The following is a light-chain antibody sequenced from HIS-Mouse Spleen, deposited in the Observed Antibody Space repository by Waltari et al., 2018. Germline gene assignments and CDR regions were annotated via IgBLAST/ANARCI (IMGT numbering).Light chain of an antibody. V-gene: IGLV2-11*01. CDR1: SSDVGGYHY. CDR3: CSYAGSYTGV. CDR2: DVS. Sequence: QSALTQPRSVSGSPGQSVTISCTGTSSDVGGYHYVSWYQQHPGKAPKRMIYDVSKRPSGVPDRVSGSKSGNTASLTISGLQAEDEADYYCCSYAGSYTGVFGTGTKVTVL. J-gene: IGLJ1*01.